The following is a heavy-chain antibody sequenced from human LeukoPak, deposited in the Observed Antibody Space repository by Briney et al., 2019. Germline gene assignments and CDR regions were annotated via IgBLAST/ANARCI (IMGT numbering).Heavy chain of an antibody. D-gene: IGHD3-22*01. CDR3: ARGFYDSSGYSNCFDT. Sequence: SETLSLTCTVSGDSISSSYWSWIRQPPGKTLEWIGYIYYTGTTNYNPSLKSRVTMSIDTSKNQFSLNLNSVTAADTAVYYCARGFYDSSGYSNCFDTWGQGTLITVSS. CDR2: IYYTGTT. V-gene: IGHV4-59*01. J-gene: IGHJ5*02. CDR1: GDSISSSY.